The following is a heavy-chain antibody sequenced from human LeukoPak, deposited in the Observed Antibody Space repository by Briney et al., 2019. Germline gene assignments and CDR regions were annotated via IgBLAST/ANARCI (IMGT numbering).Heavy chain of an antibody. V-gene: IGHV3-48*01. CDR1: GFTFSSYS. CDR2: ISSSSSTI. Sequence: GGSLRLSCAASGFTFSSYSMNWVRQAPGKGLEWVSYISSSSSTIYYADSVKGRFTISRDNAKNSLYLQMNSLRAEDTAVYYCARGADGVSSNSRGWFDPWGQGTLVTVSS. CDR3: ARGADGVSSNSRGWFDP. D-gene: IGHD2-15*01. J-gene: IGHJ5*02.